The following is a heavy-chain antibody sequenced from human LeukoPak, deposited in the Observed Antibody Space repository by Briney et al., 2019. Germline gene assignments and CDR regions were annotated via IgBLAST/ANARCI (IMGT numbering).Heavy chain of an antibody. CDR3: ARVYLHYDSSGYYRY. V-gene: IGHV1-2*02. D-gene: IGHD3-22*01. Sequence: ASVKVSCKASGYTFTGYYMHWVRQAPGQGLEWMGWINPNSGGTNYAQKFQGRVTMTRDTSISTAYMELSRLRSDDTAVYYCARVYLHYDSSGYYRYWGQGTLVTVSS. J-gene: IGHJ4*02. CDR1: GYTFTGYY. CDR2: INPNSGGT.